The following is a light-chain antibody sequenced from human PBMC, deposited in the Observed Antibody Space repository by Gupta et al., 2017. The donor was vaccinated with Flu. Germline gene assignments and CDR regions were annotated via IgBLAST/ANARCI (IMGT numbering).Light chain of an antibody. V-gene: IGLV1-47*01. J-gene: IGLJ3*02. CDR2: RNN. CDR1: GATIGNNN. Sequence: VTISCSGSGATIGNNNVYCYQQLPGTAPNLLIFRNNRRRSGGPPRFSGANSGASGTLAITALRAEEEADYYYEASEDSQTGFWVFGGGTKLTGL. CDR3: EASEDSQTGFWV.